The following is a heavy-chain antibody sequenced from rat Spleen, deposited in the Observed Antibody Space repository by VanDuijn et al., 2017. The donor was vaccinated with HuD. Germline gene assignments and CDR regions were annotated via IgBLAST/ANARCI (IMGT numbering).Heavy chain of an antibody. CDR2: IWGDGST. D-gene: IGHD1-2*01. V-gene: IGHV2-32*01. CDR3: AREGSSGPWFAY. J-gene: IGHJ3*01. Sequence: QVQLKESGPGLVQPSQTLSLTCTVAGFSLTSYNVHWVRQPPGKGLEWMGVIWGDGSTAYNSALKSRLSISRDTSKSQVFLKRRSLKTEDTATYYCAREGSSGPWFAYWGQGTLVTVSS. CDR1: GFSLTSYN.